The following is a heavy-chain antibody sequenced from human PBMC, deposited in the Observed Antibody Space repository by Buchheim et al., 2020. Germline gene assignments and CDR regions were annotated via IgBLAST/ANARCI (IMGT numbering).Heavy chain of an antibody. J-gene: IGHJ4*02. Sequence: EVQLLESGGGLIQPGGSLRLSCAASGFTFSTYTMTWVRQAPGKGLEWVSTISCSTGRTYYADSVKGRFTISRDNSKSTLYLQLNSLRADDAAIYYCSAKVTDDYDYWGQGIL. CDR2: ISCSTGRT. V-gene: IGHV3-23*01. CDR1: GFTFSTYT. CDR3: SAKVTDDYDY. D-gene: IGHD3-16*01.